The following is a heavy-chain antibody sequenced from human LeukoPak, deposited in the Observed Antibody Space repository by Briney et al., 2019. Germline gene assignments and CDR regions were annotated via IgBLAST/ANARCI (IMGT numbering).Heavy chain of an antibody. V-gene: IGHV1-18*01. CDR2: ISTYNGNT. CDR3: ARAGHRRYYYDNGYDY. J-gene: IGHJ4*02. Sequence: ASVKVSCKASGYTFNNYGISWVRQAPGQGLEWVGWISTYNGNTNYAQKCQGRVTMTTDTSTSTAYMELRSLRSDDSAVYYCARAGHRRYYYDNGYDYWGQGTLVTVSS. CDR1: GYTFNNYG. D-gene: IGHD3-22*01.